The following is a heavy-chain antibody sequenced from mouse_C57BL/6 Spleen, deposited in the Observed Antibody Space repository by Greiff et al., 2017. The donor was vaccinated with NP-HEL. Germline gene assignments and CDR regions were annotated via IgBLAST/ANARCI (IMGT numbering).Heavy chain of an antibody. J-gene: IGHJ1*03. Sequence: VQLQQSGAELVRPGTSVKVSCKASGYAFTNYLIEWVKQRPGQGLEWIGVINPGSGGTNYNEKFKGKATLTADKSSSTAYMQLSSLTSEDSAVYVCARGITTVVARYWYVDVWGTGTTVTVSS. CDR1: GYAFTNYL. D-gene: IGHD1-1*01. CDR3: ARGITTVVARYWYVDV. CDR2: INPGSGGT. V-gene: IGHV1-54*01.